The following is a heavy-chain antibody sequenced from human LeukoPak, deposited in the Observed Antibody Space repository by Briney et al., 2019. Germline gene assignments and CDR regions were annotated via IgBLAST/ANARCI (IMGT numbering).Heavy chain of an antibody. Sequence: PSETLSLTCAVYGGSFSGYYWSWIRQPPGKGLEWIGEINHSGSTNYNPSLKSRVTISVDTSKNQFSLKLSSVTAADTAVYYCTRVRQWELRAFDYWGQGTLVTVSS. D-gene: IGHD1-26*01. J-gene: IGHJ4*02. CDR3: TRVRQWELRAFDY. CDR1: GGSFSGYY. CDR2: INHSGST. V-gene: IGHV4-34*01.